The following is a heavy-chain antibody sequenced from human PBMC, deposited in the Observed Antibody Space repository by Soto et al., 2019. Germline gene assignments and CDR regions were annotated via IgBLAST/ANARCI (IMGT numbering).Heavy chain of an antibody. CDR1: GGSISSYY. CDR3: AKRYSGYDDAFDI. V-gene: IGHV4-59*08. Sequence: SLTCTVSGGSISSYYWSWIRQPPGKGLEWIGYIYYSGSTNYNPSLKSRVTISVDTSKNQFSLKLSSVTAADTAVYYCAKRYSGYDDAFDIWGQGTMVTVSS. J-gene: IGHJ3*02. CDR2: IYYSGST. D-gene: IGHD5-12*01.